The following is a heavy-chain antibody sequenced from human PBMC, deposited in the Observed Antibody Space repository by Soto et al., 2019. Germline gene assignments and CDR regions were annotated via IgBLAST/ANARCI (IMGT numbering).Heavy chain of an antibody. CDR2: IYSGGST. D-gene: IGHD3-10*01. CDR1: GFTVTSNY. J-gene: IGHJ4*02. Sequence: GGSLRLSCAASGFTVTSNYMSWVRQAPGKGLEWVSVIYSGGSTYYADSVKGKFTISRDNSKNTLYLQMNSLRVEDTAVYYCGRFPFIKGNYFDYWGLGALVTVSS. V-gene: IGHV3-66*01. CDR3: GRFPFIKGNYFDY.